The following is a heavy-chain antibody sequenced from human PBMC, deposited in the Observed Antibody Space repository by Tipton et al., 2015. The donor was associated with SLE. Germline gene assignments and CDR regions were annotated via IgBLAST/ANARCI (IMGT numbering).Heavy chain of an antibody. D-gene: IGHD6-19*01. CDR3: ARDFAYSSGWS. J-gene: IGHJ5*02. CDR2: IRYDGSNK. CDR1: GFTVSSYG. V-gene: IGHV3-30*02. Sequence: SLRLSCAASGFTVSSYGMHWVRQAPGKGLEWVAFIRYDGSNKYYADSVKGRFTISRDNSKNTLYLQTNSLRAEDTAVYYCARDFAYSSGWSWGQGTLVVVSS.